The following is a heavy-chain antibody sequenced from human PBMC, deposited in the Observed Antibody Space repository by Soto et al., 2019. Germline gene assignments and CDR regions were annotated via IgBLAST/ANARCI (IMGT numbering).Heavy chain of an antibody. CDR3: ARDLSACWGRYHEPIDY. Sequence: GASVKVSCKASGYTFTSYGISWVRQAPGQGLEWMGWISAYNGNTNYAQKLQGRVTMTTDTSTSTAYMELRSLRSDDTAVYYCARDLSACWGRYHEPIDYWGQGTLVTVCS. D-gene: IGHD3-10*02. J-gene: IGHJ4*02. CDR1: GYTFTSYG. CDR2: ISAYNGNT. V-gene: IGHV1-18*04.